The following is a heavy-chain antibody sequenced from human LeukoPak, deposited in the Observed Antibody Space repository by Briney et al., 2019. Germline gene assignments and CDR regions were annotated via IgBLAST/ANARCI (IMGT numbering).Heavy chain of an antibody. Sequence: GESLTISCQASAYSFTTYSIGWMRHLPGKGLEWMGIIYPGDSDTRYSPSFQGQVTISADKSISTAYLQWSSLKASDTAIYYCARLGSSGYQGAFDIWGQGTMVTVSS. CDR2: IYPGDSDT. V-gene: IGHV5-51*01. D-gene: IGHD3-22*01. CDR1: AYSFTTYS. J-gene: IGHJ3*02. CDR3: ARLGSSGYQGAFDI.